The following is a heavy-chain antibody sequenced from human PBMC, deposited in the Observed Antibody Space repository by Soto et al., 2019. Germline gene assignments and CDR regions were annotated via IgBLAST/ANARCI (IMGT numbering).Heavy chain of an antibody. V-gene: IGHV1-18*01. CDR2: NSAYNGNT. Sequence: QVQLVQSGAEVKKPGASVKVSCKASGYTFTSYGISWVRQAPGQGLEWMGWNSAYNGNTKYAQKLQGRVTMTTDTSTSTAYRELKSLRSDDTAVYYCPRSLAAAIYDYWGQGTLVTVSS. CDR1: GYTFTSYG. CDR3: PRSLAAAIYDY. D-gene: IGHD6-13*01. J-gene: IGHJ4*02.